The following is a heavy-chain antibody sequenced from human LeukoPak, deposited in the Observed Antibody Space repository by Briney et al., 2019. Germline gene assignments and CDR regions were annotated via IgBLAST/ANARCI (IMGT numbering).Heavy chain of an antibody. CDR1: GYTFTDYY. D-gene: IGHD2-15*01. V-gene: IGHV1-2*02. Sequence: ASVKVSCKASGYTFTDYYILWVRQAPGQGPEWMGWINPNSGGTNYAQKFRGRVTMTRDTSISTAYMELSRLRSDDTAVYYCARSWRFCSGDSCYPIDYWGQGTLVTVSS. CDR3: ARSWRFCSGDSCYPIDY. CDR2: INPNSGGT. J-gene: IGHJ4*02.